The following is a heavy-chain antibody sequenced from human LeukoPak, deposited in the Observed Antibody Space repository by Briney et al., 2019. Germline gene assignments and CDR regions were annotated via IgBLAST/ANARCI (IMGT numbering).Heavy chain of an antibody. CDR1: AFTFSSYE. CDR3: ASSSWYALDY. J-gene: IGHJ4*02. D-gene: IGHD6-13*01. Sequence: GSLTFSCAASAFTFSSYEMNWVHQAPGKGREWISYISSSGRTMYYADSVKGRFTISSNNAKNSLYLQMNSLRAEDTAIYYCASSSWYALDYWGQGTLVTVSS. V-gene: IGHV3-48*03. CDR2: ISSSGRTM.